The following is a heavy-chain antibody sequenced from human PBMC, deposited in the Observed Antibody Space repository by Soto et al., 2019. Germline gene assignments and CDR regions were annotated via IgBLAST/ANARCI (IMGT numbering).Heavy chain of an antibody. CDR2: VTGSGSTA. V-gene: IGHV3-23*01. J-gene: IGHJ5*02. CDR1: GFAFLNYA. CDR3: AKPRVYCTNGVCPAAS. Sequence: GGSLRLSCAASGFAFLNYAMTWVRQAPGKGLEWVSAVTGSGSTAFYADSVKGRFTISRDNSNYTLYLQMDSLRAEDTALYFCAKPRVYCTNGVCPAASWGQGVLVTVSS. D-gene: IGHD2-8*01.